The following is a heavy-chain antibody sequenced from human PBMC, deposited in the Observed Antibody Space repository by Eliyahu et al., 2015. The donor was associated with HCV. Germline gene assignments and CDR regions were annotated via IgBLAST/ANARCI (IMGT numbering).Heavy chain of an antibody. Sequence: EVQLVESGGGLIQPGGSLRLSCAASGFTFRRYSXNWVRQAPGKGLEWVSYIGSSPTHTYYADSVKGRFTISRDNAENSLYLQMNSLRDEDTAVYYCTRGADSYGYEFYSWGQGILVTVSS. CDR2: IGSSPTHT. CDR1: GFTFRRYS. J-gene: IGHJ5*01. CDR3: TRGADSYGYEFYS. V-gene: IGHV3-48*02. D-gene: IGHD5-18*01.